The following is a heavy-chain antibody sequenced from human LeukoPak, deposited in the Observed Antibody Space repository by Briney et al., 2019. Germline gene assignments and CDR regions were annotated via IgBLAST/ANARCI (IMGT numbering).Heavy chain of an antibody. CDR2: IKSKTDGATT. D-gene: IGHD3-10*01. Sequence: GGSLRLSCAASGFTIHNAWMNWVRQAPGKGLEWVGRIKSKTDGATTYYAAPVKGRFTISRDDSNNTLYLQMSSLKTEDTAVYYCTSGAGVRGTILLGDSDWGQGTLVIVSS. V-gene: IGHV3-15*01. CDR1: GFTIHNAW. CDR3: TSGAGVRGTILLGDSD. J-gene: IGHJ4*02.